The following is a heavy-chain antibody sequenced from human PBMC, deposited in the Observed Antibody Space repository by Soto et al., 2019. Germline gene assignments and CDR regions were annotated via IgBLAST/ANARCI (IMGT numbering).Heavy chain of an antibody. CDR3: AREISVSGGEHRLAS. V-gene: IGHV3-30*04. J-gene: IGHJ4*02. Sequence: QVQLVESGGGVVQPGRSLRLSCEASGFTFANYGMHWVRQAPGKGLEWVAVISYDDTYEDCADPVKGRSTISRNNPKNTRYLEVNSLRPEDTCVYYCAREISVSGGEHRLASWGQGTLVTVSS. CDR2: ISYDDTYE. CDR1: GFTFANYG. D-gene: IGHD3-10*01.